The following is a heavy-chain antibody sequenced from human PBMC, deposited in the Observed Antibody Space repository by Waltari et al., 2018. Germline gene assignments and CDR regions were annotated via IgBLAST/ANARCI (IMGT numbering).Heavy chain of an antibody. CDR3: AKDLVGFTMFVQSGFNV. CDR2: IRYDGSNE. CDR1: GFTFSAYG. J-gene: IGHJ3*01. Sequence: QVQLVESGGGVVQPVGSRIRSCGASGFTFSAYGIHWLRQAPGKGLEWVTFIRYDGSNEQYADSVKGRFTISRDNSKNALFLQMNSLRTEDTAVYYCAKDLVGFTMFVQSGFNVWGQGTRVTVSS. D-gene: IGHD3-10*02. V-gene: IGHV3-30*02.